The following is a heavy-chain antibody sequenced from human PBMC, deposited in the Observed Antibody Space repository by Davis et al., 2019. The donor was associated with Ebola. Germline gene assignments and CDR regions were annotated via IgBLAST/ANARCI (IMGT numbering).Heavy chain of an antibody. CDR3: AKGVFPKRWELQRGYYYYYGMDV. Sequence: PGGSLRLSCAASGFTFSSYGMHWVRQAPGKGLEWVAVIWYDGSNKYYADSVKGRFTISRDNSKNTLYLQMNSLRAEDTAVYYCAKGVFPKRWELQRGYYYYYGMDVWGQGTTVTVSS. V-gene: IGHV3-33*06. CDR2: IWYDGSNK. J-gene: IGHJ6*02. D-gene: IGHD1-26*01. CDR1: GFTFSSYG.